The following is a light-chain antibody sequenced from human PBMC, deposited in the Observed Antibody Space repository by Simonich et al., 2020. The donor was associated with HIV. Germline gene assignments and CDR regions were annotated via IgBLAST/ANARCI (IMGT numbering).Light chain of an antibody. V-gene: IGLV1-47*01. Sequence: QSVLTQPPSASGTPGQRVTISCSGRNSNIGSNFVYWYQQLPGTAPKLLIYRNEQRPSGVPDRCSGSKSGTSASLAISGLRSEDEADYYCVAWDDSLSGPVFGGGTRLTIL. CDR2: RNE. CDR3: VAWDDSLSGPV. CDR1: NSNIGSNF. J-gene: IGLJ3*02.